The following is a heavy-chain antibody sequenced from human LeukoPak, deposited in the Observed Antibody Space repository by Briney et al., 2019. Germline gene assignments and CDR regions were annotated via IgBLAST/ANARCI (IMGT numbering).Heavy chain of an antibody. V-gene: IGHV4-38-2*02. CDR1: GYSISSGFY. J-gene: IGHJ6*03. CDR2: IYHTGST. CDR3: ARNNLHYYYMDV. Sequence: SETLSLTCTVSGYSISSGFYWGWIRQPPGKGLEWIGSIYHTGSTYSNPSLKSLVTISVDTSKNQFSLKLSSVTAADTAVYYCARNNLHYYYMDVWGKGTTVTVSS.